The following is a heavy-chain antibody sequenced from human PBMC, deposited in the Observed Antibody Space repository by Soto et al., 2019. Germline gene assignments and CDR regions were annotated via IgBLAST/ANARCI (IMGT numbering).Heavy chain of an antibody. D-gene: IGHD3-22*01. CDR1: GFTFSDYY. J-gene: IGHJ4*02. CDR2: ISSSSSYT. CDR3: AGGGVSGYYRS. Sequence: GESLKISCAASGFTFSDYYMSWIRQAPGKGLEWVSYISSSSSYTNYADSVKGRFTISRDNAKNSLYLQMNSLRAEDTAVYYCAGGGVSGYYRSWGQGTLVTVSS. V-gene: IGHV3-11*06.